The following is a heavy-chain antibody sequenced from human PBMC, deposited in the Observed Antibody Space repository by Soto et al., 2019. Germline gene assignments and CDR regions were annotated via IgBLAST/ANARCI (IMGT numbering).Heavy chain of an antibody. Sequence: QVQLVESGGGVVQPGRSLRLSCAASGFTFSSYGMHWVRQAPGKGLEWVAVISYDGSNKYYADSVKGRFTISRDNSKNTLYLQMNSLRAEDTAVYYCAKGRTGTYFSAFDYWGQGTLVTVSS. CDR1: GFTFSSYG. CDR3: AKGRTGTYFSAFDY. D-gene: IGHD1-7*01. V-gene: IGHV3-30*18. J-gene: IGHJ4*02. CDR2: ISYDGSNK.